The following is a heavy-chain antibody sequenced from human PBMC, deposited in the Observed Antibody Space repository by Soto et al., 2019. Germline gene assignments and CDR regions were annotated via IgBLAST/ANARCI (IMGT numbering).Heavy chain of an antibody. V-gene: IGHV3-23*01. CDR3: AAYSGWSFDF. CDR1: GFTFSTYS. J-gene: IGHJ4*02. CDR2: TIGSGINT. Sequence: ESGGGLVQPGGSLRLSCTASGFTFSTYSMTWVRQAPGKGLDWVSATIGSGINTYYADSVKGRFTISRDNSKNTLYLQMHSLRADDTAVYYCAAYSGWSFDFWGQGTLVTVSS. D-gene: IGHD6-19*01.